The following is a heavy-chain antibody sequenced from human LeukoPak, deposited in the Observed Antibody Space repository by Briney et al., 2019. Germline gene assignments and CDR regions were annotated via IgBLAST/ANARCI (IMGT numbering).Heavy chain of an antibody. V-gene: IGHV4-30-2*01. Sequence: SETLSLTCTVSGGSISSGGYYWSWIRQPPGKGLEWIGYIYHSGSTYYNPSLKSRVAISVDKSKNQFSLKLSSVTAADTAVYYCARVGVRGGGRRDYDYVWGSYRPWYFDYWGQGTLVTVSS. CDR2: IYHSGST. J-gene: IGHJ4*02. CDR1: GGSISSGGYY. CDR3: ARVGVRGGGRRDYDYVWGSYRPWYFDY. D-gene: IGHD3-16*02.